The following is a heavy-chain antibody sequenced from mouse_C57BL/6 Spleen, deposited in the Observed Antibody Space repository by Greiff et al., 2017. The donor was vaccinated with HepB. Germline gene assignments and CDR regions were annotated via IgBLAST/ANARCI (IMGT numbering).Heavy chain of an antibody. CDR2: ISSGSSTI. J-gene: IGHJ4*01. CDR1: GFTFSDYG. Sequence: DVQLVESGGGLVKPGGSLKLSCAASGFTFSDYGMHWVRQAPEKGLEWVAYISSGSSTIYYADTVKGRFTISRDNAKNTPFLQMTSLRSEDTAMYYCARRYDGYYDYAMDYWGQGTSVTVSS. CDR3: ARRYDGYYDYAMDY. D-gene: IGHD2-3*01. V-gene: IGHV5-17*01.